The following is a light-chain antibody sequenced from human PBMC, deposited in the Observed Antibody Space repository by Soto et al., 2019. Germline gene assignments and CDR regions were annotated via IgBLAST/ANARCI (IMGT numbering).Light chain of an antibody. CDR2: GAS. Sequence: EIVLTQSPGTLSLSPGERVTLSCRASQSVNNNFLAWYQQKPGQAPRLLIYGASSRATGIPDRFSGSGSGTDFTLIISRREPEDFAVYYCQQYVSAPWTFGQGTKVEIK. CDR3: QQYVSAPWT. V-gene: IGKV3-20*01. CDR1: QSVNNNF. J-gene: IGKJ1*01.